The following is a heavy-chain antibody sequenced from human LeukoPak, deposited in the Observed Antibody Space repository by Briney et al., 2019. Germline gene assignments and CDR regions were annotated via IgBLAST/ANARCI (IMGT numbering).Heavy chain of an antibody. V-gene: IGHV1-2*02. J-gene: IGHJ4*02. D-gene: IGHD3-10*01. CDR2: INPNSGGT. CDR1: GYTFTGYY. Sequence: GASVKVSCKASGYTFTGYYMHWVRQAPGQGLEWMGWINPNSGGTNYAQKFQGRATMTRDTSISTAYMELSRLRSDDTAVYYCARDPNPELWFGEGENYFDYWGQGTLVTVSS. CDR3: ARDPNPELWFGEGENYFDY.